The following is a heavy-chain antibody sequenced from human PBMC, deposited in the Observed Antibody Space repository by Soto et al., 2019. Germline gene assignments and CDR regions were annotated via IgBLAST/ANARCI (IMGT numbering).Heavy chain of an antibody. J-gene: IGHJ4*02. CDR1: GFRFEKYV. V-gene: IGHV3-9*01. D-gene: IGHD3-10*01. CDR3: LKDAPNGSIDD. CDR2: VSPTGDTV. Sequence: VQVVASGGGLLQPGRSLRPSCAVSGFRFEKYVIHWVRQAPGKGLGCVSTVSPTGDTVAYADSVEGRFTVSRDNAKNSLYLQMNSLKGDDTAFYYCLKDAPNGSIDDWGQGTLVTVSS.